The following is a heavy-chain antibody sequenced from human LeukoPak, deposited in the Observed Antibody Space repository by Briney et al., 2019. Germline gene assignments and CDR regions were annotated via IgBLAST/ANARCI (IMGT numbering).Heavy chain of an antibody. CDR3: AKDMGGGIAVAGTDY. V-gene: IGHV3-9*01. D-gene: IGHD6-19*01. J-gene: IGHJ4*02. Sequence: PGRSLRLSCAASGFTFDDYAMHWVRQAPGKGLEWVSGISWNSGSIDYADSVKGRFTISRDNAKNSLYLQMNSLRAEDTALYYCAKDMGGGIAVAGTDYWGQGTLVTVSP. CDR1: GFTFDDYA. CDR2: ISWNSGSI.